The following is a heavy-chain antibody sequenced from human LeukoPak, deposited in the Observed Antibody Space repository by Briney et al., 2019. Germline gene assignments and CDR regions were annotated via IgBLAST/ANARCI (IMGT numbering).Heavy chain of an antibody. J-gene: IGHJ4*02. CDR1: GSSISSGYC. CDR3: ARFRTDDSSGYYGGYFDS. V-gene: IGHV4-38-2*02. CDR2: IYHSGST. Sequence: SETLSLTCTVSGSSISSGYCWGWIRQPPGKGLEWIGNIYHSGSTYYNPSLKSRVTLSVDTSKTQFSLKLSSVTAADTAVFYCARFRTDDSSGYYGGYFDSWGQGALVTVSS. D-gene: IGHD3-22*01.